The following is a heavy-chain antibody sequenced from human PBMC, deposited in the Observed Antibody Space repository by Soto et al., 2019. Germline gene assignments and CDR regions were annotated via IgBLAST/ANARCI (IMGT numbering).Heavy chain of an antibody. V-gene: IGHV1-69*06. CDR3: GIEVARRDYYYGIDV. D-gene: IGHD5-12*01. CDR1: GGSFGNYI. CDR2: IIPTLGTA. Sequence: QVQLVQSGAEVKKPGSSVKVSCKASGGSFGNYIITWVRQAPGQGLEWMGGIIPTLGTANYPQKFQARVTLTAYKSTSTAYMELSSLRSEDTALYFCGIEVARRDYYYGIDVWGQGTTVNVSS. J-gene: IGHJ6*02.